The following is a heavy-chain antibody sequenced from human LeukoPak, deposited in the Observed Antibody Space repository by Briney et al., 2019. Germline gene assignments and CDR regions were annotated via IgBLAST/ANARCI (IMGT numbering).Heavy chain of an antibody. CDR2: INHSGST. CDR1: GGSFSGYY. V-gene: IGHV4-34*01. CDR3: ARRYLGGWYVNWFDP. Sequence: SESLSLTCAVYGGSFSGYYWSWIRQPPGKGLEWIGEINHSGSTNYNPSLKSRVTISVDTSKNQFSLKLSSVTAADTAVYYCARRYLGGWYVNWFDPWGQGTLVTVSS. D-gene: IGHD6-19*01. J-gene: IGHJ5*02.